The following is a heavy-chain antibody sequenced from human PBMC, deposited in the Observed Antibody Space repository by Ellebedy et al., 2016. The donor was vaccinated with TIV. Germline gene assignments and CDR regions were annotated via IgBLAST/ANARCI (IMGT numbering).Heavy chain of an antibody. J-gene: IGHJ6*02. CDR1: GFTVSDYF. D-gene: IGHD3-9*01. CDR2: ISSSGTNI. V-gene: IGHV3-11*01. CDR3: ARARERGYFAYYYYGMDV. Sequence: GESLKISCAGSGFTVSDYFMSWVRQAPGKGLEWVSYISSSGTNIYYADSVKGRFTVARDTAKNSMYLQMNSLSGDDTAVYYCARARERGYFAYYYYGMDVWGQGTTVTVTS.